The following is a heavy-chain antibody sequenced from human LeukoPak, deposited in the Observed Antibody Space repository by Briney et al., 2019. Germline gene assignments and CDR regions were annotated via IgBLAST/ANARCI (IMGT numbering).Heavy chain of an antibody. CDR1: RFTFGDYS. D-gene: IGHD2-15*01. Sequence: GGSLRLSCTASRFTFGDYSMGWFRQAPGKGLEWVGFIRSKTYGETTEYAASVIGRFSISRDDSKSIAYLQMNSLETEDTAVYFCARGRYCSGGSCYGARWGQGTLVTVSS. CDR3: ARGRYCSGGSCYGAR. CDR2: IRSKTYGETT. V-gene: IGHV3-49*03. J-gene: IGHJ4*02.